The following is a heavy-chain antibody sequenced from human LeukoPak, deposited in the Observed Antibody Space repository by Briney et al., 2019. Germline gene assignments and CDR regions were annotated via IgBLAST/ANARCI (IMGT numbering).Heavy chain of an antibody. D-gene: IGHD2-21*01. J-gene: IGHJ4*02. CDR1: GFTFSSYA. Sequence: GGSLRLSCAASGFTFSSYAMSWVRQAPGKGLEWVSAISGSGGSTYYADSVEGRFTISGDNSKNTLDLQMNSLRAEDTAIYYCAKTVVVITFRFDSWGQGSLVTVSS. CDR3: AKTVVVITFRFDS. CDR2: ISGSGGST. V-gene: IGHV3-23*01.